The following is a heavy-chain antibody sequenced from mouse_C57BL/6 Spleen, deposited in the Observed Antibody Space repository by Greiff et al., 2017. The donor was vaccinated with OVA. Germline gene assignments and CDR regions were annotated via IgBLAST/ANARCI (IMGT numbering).Heavy chain of an antibody. CDR3: ARNWDVEGYFDY. V-gene: IGHV1-54*01. CDR1: GYAFTNYL. D-gene: IGHD4-1*01. CDR2: FNPGSGGT. J-gene: IGHJ2*01. Sequence: VQLQESGAELVRPGTSVKVSCKASGYAFTNYLIEWVKQRPGQGLEWIGVFNPGSGGTNYNEKFKGKATLTADKSSSTAYMQLSSLTSEDSAVYFCARNWDVEGYFDYWGQGTTLTVSS.